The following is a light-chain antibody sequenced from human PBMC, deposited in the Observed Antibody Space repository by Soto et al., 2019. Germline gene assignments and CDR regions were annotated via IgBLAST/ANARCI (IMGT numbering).Light chain of an antibody. J-gene: IGKJ2*01. Sequence: EIVLTQSPGTLSLSPGERATLSCRASQSVSSSYLAWYQQKPGQAPRLHIYGASSRATGIPDRFSGSGSVTDFTLTISRLETEDFAVYYCQQDGSSPDTFGQGTKLEIK. CDR3: QQDGSSPDT. CDR2: GAS. V-gene: IGKV3-20*01. CDR1: QSVSSSY.